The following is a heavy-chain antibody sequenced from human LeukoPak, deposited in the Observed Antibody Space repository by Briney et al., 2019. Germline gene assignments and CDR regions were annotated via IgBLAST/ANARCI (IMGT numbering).Heavy chain of an antibody. CDR3: ARGVFRTIVVGDYYYYMDV. Sequence: PGGSLRLSCAASGFTFSSYSMNWVRQAPGKGLEWVSSISSSSSYVYYADSVKGRFTISRDNAKNSLYLQMNSLRAEDTAVYYCARGVFRTIVVGDYYYYMDVWGKGSTVTISS. V-gene: IGHV3-21*01. CDR2: ISSSSSYV. CDR1: GFTFSSYS. D-gene: IGHD3-22*01. J-gene: IGHJ6*03.